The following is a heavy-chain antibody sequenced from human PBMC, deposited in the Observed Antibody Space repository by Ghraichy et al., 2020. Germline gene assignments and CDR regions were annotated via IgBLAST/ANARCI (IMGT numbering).Heavy chain of an antibody. CDR1: GYSISSGYY. CDR3: ARETSMGATLFDY. Sequence: SETLSLTCTVSGYSISSGYYWGWIRQPPGKGLEWIGSIYHSGSTYYNPSLKSRVTISVDTSKNQFSLKLSSVTAADTAVYYCARETSMGATLFDYWGQGTLVTVSS. V-gene: IGHV4-38-2*02. J-gene: IGHJ4*02. D-gene: IGHD1-26*01. CDR2: IYHSGST.